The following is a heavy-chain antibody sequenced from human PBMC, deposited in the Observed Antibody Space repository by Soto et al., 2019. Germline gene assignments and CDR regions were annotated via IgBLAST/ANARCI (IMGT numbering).Heavy chain of an antibody. J-gene: IGHJ6*02. Sequence: GESLKISCKGSGYSFTSYWIIWVRQMPVKGLEFMGSIDPIYSYANWSPSFQGHVRISAYNSSGTGYLRWISLKASYTAMYYFXSGYCSGGSCHKDYYYGMDVWGQGTTVTVSS. CDR1: GYSFTSYW. CDR3: XSGYCSGGSCHKDYYYGMDV. CDR2: IDPIYSYA. V-gene: IGHV5-10-1*01. D-gene: IGHD2-15*01.